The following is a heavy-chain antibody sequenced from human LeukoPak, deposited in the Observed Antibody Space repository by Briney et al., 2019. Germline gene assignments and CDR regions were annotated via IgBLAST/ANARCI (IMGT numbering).Heavy chain of an antibody. Sequence: GGSLRLSSAASGFTFSSYSMNWVHQAPGKGLEWVSSISSSSSYIYYADSVKGRFTISRDNAKNSLYLQMNSLRAEDTAVYYCARESGTTDFDYWGQGTLVTVSS. D-gene: IGHD1/OR15-1a*01. CDR3: ARESGTTDFDY. CDR2: ISSSSSYI. V-gene: IGHV3-21*01. J-gene: IGHJ4*02. CDR1: GFTFSSYS.